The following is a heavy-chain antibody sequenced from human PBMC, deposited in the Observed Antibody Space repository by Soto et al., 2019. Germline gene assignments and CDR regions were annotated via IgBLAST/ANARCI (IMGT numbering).Heavy chain of an antibody. D-gene: IGHD6-6*01. CDR2: ISAYNGNT. V-gene: IGHV1-18*01. J-gene: IGHJ4*02. CDR1: GYTFTSYG. Sequence: QVQLVQSGAEVKKPGASVKVSCKASGYTFTSYGISWVRQAPGQGLEWMGWISAYNGNTNYAQRLQGRVTMTTDTXXSTAYMELRSLRSDDTAVYYCARDEQYSSSSDLDYWGQGTLVTVSS. CDR3: ARDEQYSSSSDLDY.